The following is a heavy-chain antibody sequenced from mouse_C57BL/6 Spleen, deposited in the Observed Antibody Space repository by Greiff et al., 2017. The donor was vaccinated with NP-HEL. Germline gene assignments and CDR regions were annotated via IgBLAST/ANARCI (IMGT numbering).Heavy chain of an antibody. J-gene: IGHJ2*01. Sequence: QVQLQQPGAELVKPGASVKLSCKASGYTFTSYWMQWVKQRPGQGLEWIGEIDPSDSYTNYNQKFKGKATLTVDTSSSTAYMQLSSLTSEDSAVYYCARWGYYGNWGQGTTLTVSS. CDR1: GYTFTSYW. CDR2: IDPSDSYT. V-gene: IGHV1-50*01. D-gene: IGHD1-1*01. CDR3: ARWGYYGN.